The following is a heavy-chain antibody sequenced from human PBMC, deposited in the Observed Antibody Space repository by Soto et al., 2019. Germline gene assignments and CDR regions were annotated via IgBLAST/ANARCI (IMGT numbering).Heavy chain of an antibody. D-gene: IGHD6-19*01. V-gene: IGHV3-33*01. Sequence: GGSLRLSCAASGFTFSSYGMHWVRQAPGKGLEWVAVIWYDGSNKYYADSVKGRFTISRDNSKNTLYLQMNRLRAEDTAVYYCERDESIAVAQDAFDIWGQGTMVTVSS. J-gene: IGHJ3*02. CDR3: ERDESIAVAQDAFDI. CDR1: GFTFSSYG. CDR2: IWYDGSNK.